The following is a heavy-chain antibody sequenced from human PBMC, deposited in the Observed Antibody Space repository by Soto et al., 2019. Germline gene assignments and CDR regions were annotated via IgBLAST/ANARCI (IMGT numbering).Heavy chain of an antibody. D-gene: IGHD6-19*01. CDR2: IIPIFGTA. Sequence: ASVEVSCKASGGTFSSYAISWVRQAPGQGLEWMGGIIPIFGTANYAQKFQGRVTITADKSTSTAYMELSSLRSEDTAVYYCARDVLGAVAGTSRNYYYYYGMDVWGQGTTVTVSS. CDR3: ARDVLGAVAGTSRNYYYYYGMDV. J-gene: IGHJ6*02. CDR1: GGTFSSYA. V-gene: IGHV1-69*06.